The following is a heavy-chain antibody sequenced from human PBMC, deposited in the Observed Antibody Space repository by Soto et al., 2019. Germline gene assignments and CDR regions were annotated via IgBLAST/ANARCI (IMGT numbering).Heavy chain of an antibody. CDR1: GYTFTSYG. D-gene: IGHD2-21*02. CDR3: ARVSGAYCGGDCPFDY. CDR2: ISAYNGNT. J-gene: IGHJ4*02. V-gene: IGHV1-18*01. Sequence: ASVKVSCKASGYTFTSYGISWVRQAPGQGHEWMGWISAYNGNTNYAQKLQGRVTMTTDTSTSTAYMELRSLRSDDTAVYYCARVSGAYCGGDCPFDYWGQGTLVTVSS.